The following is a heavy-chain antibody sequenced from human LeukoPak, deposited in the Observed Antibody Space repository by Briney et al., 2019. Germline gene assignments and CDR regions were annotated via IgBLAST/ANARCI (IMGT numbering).Heavy chain of an antibody. D-gene: IGHD3-9*01. Sequence: ASVKVSCKASGYIFTTYFIHWVRQAPGQGLEWMGWINPNNGDTNYVQKFQGRVTMTRDTSISTAYMELTRLRSDDAAVYYCAREGGYDILTGYQDYWGQGTLVTVSS. V-gene: IGHV1-2*02. CDR2: INPNNGDT. CDR3: AREGGYDILTGYQDY. CDR1: GYIFTTYF. J-gene: IGHJ4*02.